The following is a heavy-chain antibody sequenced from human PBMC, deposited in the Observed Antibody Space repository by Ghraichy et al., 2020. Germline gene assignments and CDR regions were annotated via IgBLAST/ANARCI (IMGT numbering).Heavy chain of an antibody. V-gene: IGHV4-30-4*01. CDR3: ASATYGDPLYYFDY. CDR1: GGSISSGDYY. D-gene: IGHD4-17*01. Sequence: SETLSLTCTVSGGSISSGDYYWSWIRQPPGKGLEWIGYIYYSGSTYYNPSLKSRVTISVDTSKNQFSLKLSSVTAADTAVYYCASATYGDPLYYFDYWGQGTLVTVSS. J-gene: IGHJ4*02. CDR2: IYYSGST.